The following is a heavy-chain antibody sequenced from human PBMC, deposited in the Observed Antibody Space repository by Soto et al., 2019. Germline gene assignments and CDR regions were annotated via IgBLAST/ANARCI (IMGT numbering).Heavy chain of an antibody. CDR1: GFTFSSYW. CDR2: INSDGSAI. V-gene: IGHV3-74*01. Sequence: GGSLRLSCAASGFTFSSYWMHWVRQAPGKGLVWVSHINSDGSAISYAGSVKGRFTISRDNAKNTLYLQMNSLRDEDTAVYFCARERPIDYWGQGTLVTVSS. CDR3: ARERPIDY. J-gene: IGHJ4*02.